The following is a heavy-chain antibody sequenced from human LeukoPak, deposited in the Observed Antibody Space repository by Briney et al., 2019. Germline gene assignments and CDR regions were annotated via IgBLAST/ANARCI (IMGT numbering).Heavy chain of an antibody. Sequence: GGSLRLSCATSGFIFDGYGMTWVRHTPGKGLEWVAGINWNGGYKYYAESVKGRFTISRDDAKNSLYLQMNSLRAEDTAFYYCARGPPRSSGSWTFYYWGQGTRFTVSS. CDR3: ARGPPRSSGSWTFYY. V-gene: IGHV3-20*04. CDR1: GFIFDGYG. D-gene: IGHD6-13*01. CDR2: INWNGGYK. J-gene: IGHJ4*02.